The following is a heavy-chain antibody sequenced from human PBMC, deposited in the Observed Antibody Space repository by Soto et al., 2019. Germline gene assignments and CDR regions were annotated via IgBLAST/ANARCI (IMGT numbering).Heavy chain of an antibody. D-gene: IGHD2-2*01. CDR2: IYHSGST. V-gene: IGHV4-38-2*01. CDR3: ARAYCSSTSCYASSWLGHYYYGMDV. J-gene: IGHJ6*02. CDR1: GYSISSGYY. Sequence: SETLSLTCAVSGYSISSGYYWGWIRQPPGKGLEWIGSIYHSGSTYYNPSLKSRVTISVDTSKNQFSLKLSSVTAADTAVYYCARAYCSSTSCYASSWLGHYYYGMDVWGQGTTVIVSS.